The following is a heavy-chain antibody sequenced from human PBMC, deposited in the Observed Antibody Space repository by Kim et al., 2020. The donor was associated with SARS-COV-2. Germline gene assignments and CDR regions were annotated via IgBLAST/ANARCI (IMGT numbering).Heavy chain of an antibody. CDR1: GFTFNSYS. D-gene: IGHD3-3*01. J-gene: IGHJ4*02. Sequence: GGSLRLSCAASGFTFNSYSMNWVRQAPGKGLEWVATIKQDGSEKHYVDSVKGRFTVSRDNAKNSLYLEMNSLRAEDTAVYYCARVWTHGGRDYWGQGTLVTVSS. V-gene: IGHV3-7*03. CDR2: IKQDGSEK. CDR3: ARVWTHGGRDY.